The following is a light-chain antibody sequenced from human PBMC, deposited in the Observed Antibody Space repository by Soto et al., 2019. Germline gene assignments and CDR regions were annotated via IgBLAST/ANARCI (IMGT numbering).Light chain of an antibody. Sequence: NFMLTQPPSVSESPGKTVTISCTRITGTITSSYVQWFQQRPGGVPTSMIYDTYDRPSGVPDRFSGSVDTSSNSASLTISWLRTEDEADYYCQSYDSTTVIFGGGTKLTVL. CDR2: DTY. CDR3: QSYDSTTVI. V-gene: IGLV6-57*04. J-gene: IGLJ2*01. CDR1: TGTITSSY.